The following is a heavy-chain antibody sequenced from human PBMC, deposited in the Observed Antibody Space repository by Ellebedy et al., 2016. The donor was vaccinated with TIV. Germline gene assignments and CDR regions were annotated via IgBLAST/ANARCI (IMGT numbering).Heavy chain of an antibody. CDR2: ISGSDGST. J-gene: IGHJ4*02. CDR3: ASYVDTSMVFDY. V-gene: IGHV3-23*01. Sequence: GESLKISCAASGFTFSSYAMSWVRQAPGKGLEWVSAISGSDGSTYYADSGKGRFPISRDNSKNTLYLQMNSLRAEDTAVYYCASYVDTSMVFDYWGQGTLVTVSS. CDR1: GFTFSSYA. D-gene: IGHD5-18*01.